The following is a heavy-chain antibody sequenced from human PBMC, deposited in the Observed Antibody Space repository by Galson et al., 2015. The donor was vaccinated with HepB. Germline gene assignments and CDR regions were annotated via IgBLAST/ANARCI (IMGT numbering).Heavy chain of an antibody. CDR1: GLTVSSHY. Sequence: SLRLSCAVSGLTVSSHYMTWVRQAPGKGLEWVSVLNSDGSTYYADSVKGRFTISRHNSWNTLYLQMNSLTTEDTAVYYCAKVATTPVWAFDIWGQGTMVTVSS. CDR3: AKVATTPVWAFDI. J-gene: IGHJ3*02. V-gene: IGHV3-53*04. D-gene: IGHD5-12*01. CDR2: LNSDGST.